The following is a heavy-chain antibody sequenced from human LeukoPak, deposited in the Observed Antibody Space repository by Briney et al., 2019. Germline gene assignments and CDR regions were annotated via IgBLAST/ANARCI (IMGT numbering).Heavy chain of an antibody. CDR1: GFTFSASA. V-gene: IGHV3-7*01. CDR2: IKQDGGEK. D-gene: IGHD2-2*01. Sequence: GGSLRLSCAASGFTFSASAMTWVRQAPGKGLEWVANIKQDGGEKYYVDSVKGRFTIFRDNGKNSLYLQMTSLRAEDTAVYYCARGPREYCSTTSCSFDYWGQGTLVTVSS. J-gene: IGHJ4*02. CDR3: ARGPREYCSTTSCSFDY.